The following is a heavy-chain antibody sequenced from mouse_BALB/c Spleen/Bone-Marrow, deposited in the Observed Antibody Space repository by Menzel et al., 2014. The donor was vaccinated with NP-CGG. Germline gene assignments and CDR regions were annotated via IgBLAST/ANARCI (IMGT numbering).Heavy chain of an antibody. D-gene: IGHD2-1*01. CDR3: ARDGNFAMDS. CDR1: GFTFSDYY. J-gene: IGHJ4*01. CDR2: INDGGSYT. Sequence: VQLKESGGGLVKPGGSLKLSCAVSGFTFSDYYMYWVRQNPEKRLEWVATINDGGSYTYYPDSVKGRFTISRDNAKDNLYLQMSSLKYEDTAMYYCARDGNFAMDSWGQGTSVTVSS. V-gene: IGHV5-4*02.